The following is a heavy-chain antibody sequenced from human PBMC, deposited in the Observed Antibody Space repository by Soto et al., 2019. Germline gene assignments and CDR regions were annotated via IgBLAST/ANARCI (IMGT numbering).Heavy chain of an antibody. CDR2: ISSSSSYI. CDR3: ASGGDYDSSGLTGFVAFDI. V-gene: IGHV3-21*01. D-gene: IGHD3-22*01. Sequence: GGSLRLSCAASGFTFSSYSMNWVRQAPGKGLEWVSSISSSSSYIYYADSVKGRFTISRDNAKNSLYLQMNSLRAEDTAVYYCASGGDYDSSGLTGFVAFDIWGQGTMVTVSS. J-gene: IGHJ3*02. CDR1: GFTFSSYS.